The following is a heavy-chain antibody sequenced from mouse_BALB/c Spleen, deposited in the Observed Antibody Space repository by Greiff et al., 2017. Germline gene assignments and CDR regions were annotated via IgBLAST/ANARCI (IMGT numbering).Heavy chain of an antibody. Sequence: QVQLKQSGPGLVAPSQSLSITCTVSGFSLTGYGVNWVRQPPGKGLEWLGMIWGDGSTDYNSALKSRLSISKDNSKSQVFLKMNSLQTDDTARYYCARDYGYDGAWFAYWGQGTLVTVSA. CDR2: IWGDGST. CDR1: GFSLTGYG. CDR3: ARDYGYDGAWFAY. J-gene: IGHJ3*01. V-gene: IGHV2-6-7*01. D-gene: IGHD2-2*01.